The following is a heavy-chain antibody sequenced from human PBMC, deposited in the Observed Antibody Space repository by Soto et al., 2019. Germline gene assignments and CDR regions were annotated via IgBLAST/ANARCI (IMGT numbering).Heavy chain of an antibody. CDR3: ASYRYDY. Sequence: PSQTLSLTCAISGDSISSNSAAWNWIRQSPSRGFEWLGRTYYRSRWYHDYTVSVKSRIIINPDTSKNQVSPQLNSVTPDDTAVYYCASYRYDYWGQGTVVTVSS. D-gene: IGHD4-4*01. V-gene: IGHV6-1*01. CDR2: TYYRSRWYH. CDR1: GDSISSNSAA. J-gene: IGHJ4*02.